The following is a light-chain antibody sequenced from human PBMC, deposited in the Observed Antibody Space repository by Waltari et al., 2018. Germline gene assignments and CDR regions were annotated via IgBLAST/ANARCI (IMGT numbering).Light chain of an antibody. CDR2: VYSDGGH. V-gene: IGLV4-69*01. CDR1: SGHSSNI. CDR3: QTGGHGTWV. Sequence: QLVLTQSPSASASLGASVKLTCTLDSGHSSNIIAWLQQQPEKVPRYLLKVYSDGGHNKGAEIPDRFSGSSSGPERYLIISSVQSEDEADYYCQTGGHGTWVFGGGTKLTVL. J-gene: IGLJ3*02.